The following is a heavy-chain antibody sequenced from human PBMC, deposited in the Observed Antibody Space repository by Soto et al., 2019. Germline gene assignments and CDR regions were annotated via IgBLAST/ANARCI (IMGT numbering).Heavy chain of an antibody. CDR3: AREWTRTGWPFDS. CDR2: IKSDGSGT. Sequence: EVQLVESGGGLVQPGGSLRLSCAASGFTFTSHWMHWVRQAPGKGLVWVSRIKSDGSGTIYADSVKGRFTISRDNDKNALYLQMNSLRADDTDVYSCAREWTRTGWPFDSWGQGTLVTVSS. V-gene: IGHV3-74*01. CDR1: GFTFTSHW. J-gene: IGHJ4*02. D-gene: IGHD2-15*01.